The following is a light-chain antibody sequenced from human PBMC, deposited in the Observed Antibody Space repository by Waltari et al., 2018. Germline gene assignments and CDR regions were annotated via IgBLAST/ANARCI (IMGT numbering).Light chain of an antibody. CDR1: SSDVGSYNR. Sequence: QSALTQPPSVSGSPGQSVTISCTGTSSDVGSYNRVSWYQQPPGTAPKLMIYEVSKRPSGVPDRFSGSKSGNTASLTISGLQAADEADYYCSSYTSSSFSYVFGTGTKVTVL. V-gene: IGLV2-18*02. CDR3: SSYTSSSFSYV. CDR2: EVS. J-gene: IGLJ1*01.